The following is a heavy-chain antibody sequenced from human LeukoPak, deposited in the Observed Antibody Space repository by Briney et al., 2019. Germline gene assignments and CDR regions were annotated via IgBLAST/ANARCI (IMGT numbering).Heavy chain of an antibody. V-gene: IGHV1-8*01. J-gene: IGHJ4*02. D-gene: IGHD1-26*01. CDR2: MNPNSGNT. CDR3: ARDKDSGRFRAIDY. CDR1: GYTFTSYD. Sequence: ASVKVSCKASGYTFTSYDINWVRQATGQGLEWMGWMNPNSGNTGYAQKFQGRVTMTRNTSISTAYMELSSLRSEDTAVYYCARDKDSGRFRAIDYWGQGTLVTVSS.